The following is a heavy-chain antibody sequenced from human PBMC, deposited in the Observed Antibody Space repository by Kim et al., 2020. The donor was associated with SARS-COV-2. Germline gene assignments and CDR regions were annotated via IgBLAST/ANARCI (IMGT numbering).Heavy chain of an antibody. CDR3: ARAAGPYDYYFDY. CDR2: IYPGDSDT. V-gene: IGHV5-51*01. CDR1: GYNFPSYW. J-gene: IGHJ4*02. Sequence: GESLKISCKGPGYNFPSYWIGWVRQMPGKGLEWMGIIYPGDSDTRYSPSFQGQITISADKSTTTAYLQRSSLKASDTAMYYCARAAGPYDYYFDYWGQGTLVTVSS. D-gene: IGHD3-16*01.